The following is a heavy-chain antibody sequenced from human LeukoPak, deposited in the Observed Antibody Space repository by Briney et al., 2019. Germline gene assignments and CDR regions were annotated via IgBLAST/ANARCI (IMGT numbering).Heavy chain of an antibody. V-gene: IGHV3-74*01. D-gene: IGHD3-10*01. CDR3: ARGRGSYGWFDP. J-gene: IGHJ5*02. Sequence: GGSLRLSCAASGFTSSSYWMHWVRQAAGKGLVWVSRINSDESSTDYADSVKGRFTISRDNAKNTLYLQMNSLRAEDTAVYYCARGRGSYGWFDPWGQGTLVTVSS. CDR1: GFTSSSYW. CDR2: INSDESST.